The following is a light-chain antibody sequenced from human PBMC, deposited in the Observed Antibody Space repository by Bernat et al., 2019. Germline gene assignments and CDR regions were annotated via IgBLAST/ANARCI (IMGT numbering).Light chain of an antibody. CDR1: QSVSSSY. V-gene: IGKV3-20*01. Sequence: EIVLTQSPGTLSLSPGERATLSCRASQSVSSSYLAWYQQKPGQPPRVLVYGASRRATGIPDRFSGSGSGTDFTLTINRLEPEDFAVYYCQHYGSSVWTFGQGTKVEVK. CDR2: GAS. CDR3: QHYGSSVWT. J-gene: IGKJ1*01.